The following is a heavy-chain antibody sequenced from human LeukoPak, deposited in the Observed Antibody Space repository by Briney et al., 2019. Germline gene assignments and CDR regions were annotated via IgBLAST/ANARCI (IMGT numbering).Heavy chain of an antibody. J-gene: IGHJ6*03. CDR1: GFTFSSYS. V-gene: IGHV3-21*01. CDR3: ARGEFGDYYYFYMDV. CDR2: ITSSNNYI. D-gene: IGHD2/OR15-2a*01. Sequence: SGESLRLSCAASGFTFSSYSMNWVRQAPGKGLEWVSSITSSNNYIYYGDSVKGRFTISRDDAKNSLFLQMNSLRAEDTATYYCARGEFGDYYYFYMDVWGKGTTVTVSS.